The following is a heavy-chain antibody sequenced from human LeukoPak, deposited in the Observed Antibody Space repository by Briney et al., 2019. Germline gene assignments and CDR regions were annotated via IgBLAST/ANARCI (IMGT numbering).Heavy chain of an antibody. Sequence: GGSLRLSCAASGFTFSSYAMSWVRQAPGKGLEWVSAISGSGGSTYYADSVKGRFTISRDNSKNTLYLQMNSLRAEDTAAYYCAKGVLRYFDWLLALDAFDIWGQGTMVTVSS. J-gene: IGHJ3*02. CDR1: GFTFSSYA. V-gene: IGHV3-23*01. CDR3: AKGVLRYFDWLLALDAFDI. D-gene: IGHD3-9*01. CDR2: ISGSGGST.